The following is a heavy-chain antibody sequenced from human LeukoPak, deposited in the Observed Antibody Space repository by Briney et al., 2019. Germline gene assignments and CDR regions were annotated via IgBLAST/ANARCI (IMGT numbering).Heavy chain of an antibody. D-gene: IGHD6-13*01. Sequence: GASVKVSCKASGYTFTGYYMHWVRQAPGQGLEWMGWINPNSGGTNYAQKFQGRVTMTRDTSISTAYMELSRLRSDDTAVYYCARDPGYSSSWYWFDPWGQGTLVTVSS. CDR2: INPNSGGT. CDR1: GYTFTGYY. J-gene: IGHJ5*02. CDR3: ARDPGYSSSWYWFDP. V-gene: IGHV1-2*02.